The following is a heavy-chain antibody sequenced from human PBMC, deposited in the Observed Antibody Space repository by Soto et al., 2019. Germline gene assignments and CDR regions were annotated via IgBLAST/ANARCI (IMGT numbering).Heavy chain of an antibody. J-gene: IGHJ6*02. CDR2: IYYSGST. Sequence: SETLSLTCTVSGGSVSSGSYYWSWIRQPPGKGLEWIGYIYYSGSTNYNPSLKSRVTISVDTSKNQFSLKLSSVTAADTAVYYCARCYDFWSGYYPPYYYYGMDVWGQGTTVTSP. D-gene: IGHD3-3*01. CDR1: GGSVSSGSYY. CDR3: ARCYDFWSGYYPPYYYYGMDV. V-gene: IGHV4-61*01.